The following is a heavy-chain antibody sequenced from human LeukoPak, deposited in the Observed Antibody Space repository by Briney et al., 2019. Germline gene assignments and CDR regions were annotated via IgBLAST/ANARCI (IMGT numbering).Heavy chain of an antibody. J-gene: IGHJ4*02. CDR3: ARDRNVGWFGELSDLDY. V-gene: IGHV3-23*01. Sequence: GGSLRLSCAASGFTFSSYAMSWVRQAPGKGLEWVSAISGSGGSTYYADSVKGRFTISRDNAKNSLYLQMNSLRAEDTAVYYCARDRNVGWFGELSDLDYWGQGTLVTVSS. CDR1: GFTFSSYA. CDR2: ISGSGGST. D-gene: IGHD3-10*01.